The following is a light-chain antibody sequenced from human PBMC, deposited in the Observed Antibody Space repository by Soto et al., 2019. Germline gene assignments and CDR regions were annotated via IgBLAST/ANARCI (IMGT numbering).Light chain of an antibody. CDR1: QSVIRSY. CDR3: QQYQSSPATFT. V-gene: IGKV3-20*01. J-gene: IGKJ2*01. CDR2: GAS. Sequence: EIVLTQSPGTLSLSPGERATLSCRASQSVIRSYSAWYQQKPGQAPRLLIYGASNRATGIPDRFSGSGSGTDFTLTISRLEPEDFAVYYCQQYQSSPATFTFGQGTKLEI.